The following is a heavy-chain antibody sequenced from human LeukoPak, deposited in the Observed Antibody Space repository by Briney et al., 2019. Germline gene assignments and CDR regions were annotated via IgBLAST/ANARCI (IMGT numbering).Heavy chain of an antibody. CDR1: GGSFSGYY. CDR2: INHSGST. CDR3: AREDRYYYDSSGYYLMDAFDI. D-gene: IGHD3-22*01. Sequence: PSEXLSLTCAVYGGSFSGYYWSWLRQPPGKGLEGIGEINHSGSTNYNPSLKSRGTISVDTSKNKYSLKLSSVTAADTAVYYCAREDRYYYDSSGYYLMDAFDIWGQGTMVTVSS. V-gene: IGHV4-34*01. J-gene: IGHJ3*02.